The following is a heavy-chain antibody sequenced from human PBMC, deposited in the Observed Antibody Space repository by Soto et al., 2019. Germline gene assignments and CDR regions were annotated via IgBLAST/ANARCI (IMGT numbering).Heavy chain of an antibody. CDR3: ARDGDSGYDWVFAY. J-gene: IGHJ4*02. CDR2: ISAYNGNT. Sequence: ASVKVSCKASGYTFTSYGISWVRQAPGQGLEWMGWISAYNGNTNYAQKFQGRVTITADKSTSTAYMELSSLRSEDTAVYYCARDGDSGYDWVFAYWGQGTLVTVSS. V-gene: IGHV1-18*01. D-gene: IGHD5-12*01. CDR1: GYTFTSYG.